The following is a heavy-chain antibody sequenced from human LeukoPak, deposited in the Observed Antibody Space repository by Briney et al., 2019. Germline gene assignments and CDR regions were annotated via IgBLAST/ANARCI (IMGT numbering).Heavy chain of an antibody. V-gene: IGHV5-51*03. J-gene: IGHJ4*02. CDR3: ARPRSSSWFFDY. D-gene: IGHD6-13*01. CDR1: GYNFTSYW. CDR2: FLPGDSDT. Sequence: GESLKISCKGSGYNFTSYWIGWVRQMPGKGLEWMGMFLPGDSDTRYRPSFQSQVTITTDKYITTAHLPALCLHPSHTPMFFCARPRSSSWFFDYGGQGTLVTVSS.